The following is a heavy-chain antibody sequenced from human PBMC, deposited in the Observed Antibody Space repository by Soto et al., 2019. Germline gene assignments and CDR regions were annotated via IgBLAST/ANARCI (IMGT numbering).Heavy chain of an antibody. V-gene: IGHV3-23*01. D-gene: IGHD5-18*01. Sequence: GGSLRLSCAASGFTFSSYAMSWVRQAPGKGLEWVSAISGSGGSTYYADSVKGRFTISRDNSKNTLYLQMNSLRAEDTAVYYCAKPLXXYXXXYXXDVWGQGTTVTXXS. J-gene: IGHJ6*02. CDR1: GFTFSSYA. CDR3: AKPLXXYXXXYXXDV. CDR2: ISGSGGST.